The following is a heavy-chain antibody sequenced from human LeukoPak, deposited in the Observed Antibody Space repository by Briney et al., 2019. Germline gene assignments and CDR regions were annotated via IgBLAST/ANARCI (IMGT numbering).Heavy chain of an antibody. CDR1: GFTFSSYE. CDR2: ISPTSDYT. Sequence: PTGGSLRLSCAASGFTFSSYEMNWVRQAPGKGLEWVSYISPTSDYTSYADSVKGRFTIFRDNAKNSLFLQMNSLRVEDTAVYYCARCQYNSSPDFWGQGTLVTVSS. CDR3: ARCQYNSSPDF. V-gene: IGHV3-48*03. J-gene: IGHJ4*02. D-gene: IGHD6-13*01.